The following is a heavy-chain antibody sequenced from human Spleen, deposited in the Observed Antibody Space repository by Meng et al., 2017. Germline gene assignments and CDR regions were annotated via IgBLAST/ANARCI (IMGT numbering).Heavy chain of an antibody. V-gene: IGHV2-5*02. CDR1: GFSLSTSGVA. D-gene: IGHD3-22*01. CDR3: AHSWGSGYYFGPLDY. CDR2: IYWDDEK. Sequence: QITLKESGPALVKPTQTLTLTCPLPGFSLSTSGVAVGWIRQPPGKALEWLALIYWDDEKRYSPSLKSRLTITKDTSKNHVVLTMTKMDPVDTATYYCAHSWGSGYYFGPLDYWGQGPLVTVSS. J-gene: IGHJ4*02.